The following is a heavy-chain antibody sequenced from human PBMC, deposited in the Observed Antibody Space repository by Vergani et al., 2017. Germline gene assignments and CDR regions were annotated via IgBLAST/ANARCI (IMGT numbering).Heavy chain of an antibody. CDR2: IDPSDSYT. J-gene: IGHJ5*02. D-gene: IGHD6-13*01. CDR3: ARTKLSSSSIGGFDP. V-gene: IGHV5-10-1*01. CDR1: GYSFTSYW. Sequence: EVQLVPSGAEVKKPGESLRISCKGSGYSFTSYWISWVRQMPGKGLEWMGRIDPSDSYTNYSPSFQGHVPISAAKSLITAYLQWSSLKASDTAMSYCARTKLSSSSIGGFDPGGQGTLVTVSS.